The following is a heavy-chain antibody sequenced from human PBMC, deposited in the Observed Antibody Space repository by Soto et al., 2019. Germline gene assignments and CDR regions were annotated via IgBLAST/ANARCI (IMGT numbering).Heavy chain of an antibody. CDR3: AKIGCSSTSCYLNLDY. V-gene: IGHV3-30*18. J-gene: IGHJ4*02. CDR1: GFTFSSYG. Sequence: PGGSLRLSCAASGFTFSSYGMHWVRQAPGKGLEWVAVISYDGSNKYYADSVKGRFTISRDNSKNTLYLQMNSLRAEDTAVYYCAKIGCSSTSCYLNLDYWGQGTLVTVSS. CDR2: ISYDGSNK. D-gene: IGHD2-2*01.